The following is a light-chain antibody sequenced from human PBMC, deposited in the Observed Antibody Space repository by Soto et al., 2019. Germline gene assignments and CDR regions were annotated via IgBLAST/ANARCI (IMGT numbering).Light chain of an antibody. CDR2: CAS. J-gene: IGKJ4*01. Sequence: EIVLTQFPGTLSMSPGERATLSCRASQSITQSFLAWYQQRPGQSPRLLIYCASNRAAGIPVRFSGSGSGTDFSLTISCLDPEDFAVYYCQQYASAPLTVGGGTKVYIK. V-gene: IGKV3-20*01. CDR3: QQYASAPLT. CDR1: QSITQSF.